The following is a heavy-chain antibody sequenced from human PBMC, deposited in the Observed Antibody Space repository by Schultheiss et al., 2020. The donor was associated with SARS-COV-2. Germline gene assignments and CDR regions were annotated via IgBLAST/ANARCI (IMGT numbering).Heavy chain of an antibody. Sequence: GESLKISCAASGFTFSSYAMHWVRQAPGKGLEWVSSISSSSSYIYYADSVKGRFTISRDNAKNSLYLQMNSLRAEDTAVYYCARARYCSSTSCYVFDYWGQGTLVTVSS. V-gene: IGHV3-21*01. J-gene: IGHJ4*02. D-gene: IGHD2-2*01. CDR2: ISSSSSYI. CDR1: GFTFSSYA. CDR3: ARARYCSSTSCYVFDY.